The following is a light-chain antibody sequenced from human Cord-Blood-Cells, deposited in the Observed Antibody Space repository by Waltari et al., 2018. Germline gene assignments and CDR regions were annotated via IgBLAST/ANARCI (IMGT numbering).Light chain of an antibody. J-gene: IGKJ1*01. CDR3: QQYYSTPWT. CDR2: WAS. V-gene: IGKV4-1*01. CDR1: QSVLYSSNNKNY. Sequence: DIVMTQSPDSLAVSLGERVTINCKSSQSVLYSSNNKNYLAWYQQKPGQPPKLLIYWASTRESGVPDRFSDSGSGTDFTLTISSLQAEDVAVYYCQQYYSTPWTFGQGTKVEIK.